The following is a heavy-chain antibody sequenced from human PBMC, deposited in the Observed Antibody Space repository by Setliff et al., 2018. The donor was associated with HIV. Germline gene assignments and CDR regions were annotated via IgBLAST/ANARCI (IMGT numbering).Heavy chain of an antibody. CDR1: GGTFRTYG. CDR3: ARKAGTTLHYHYYYMDV. J-gene: IGHJ6*03. CDR2: IVPVLNRA. Sequence: SVKVSCKASGGTFRTYGVSWVRLAPGQGLEWMGGIVPVLNRADYAQRFHGRVTITADESTNTVYMGLRSLTPEDTAIYYCARKAGTTLHYHYYYMDVWGKGTTVTVSS. D-gene: IGHD1-7*01. V-gene: IGHV1-69*10.